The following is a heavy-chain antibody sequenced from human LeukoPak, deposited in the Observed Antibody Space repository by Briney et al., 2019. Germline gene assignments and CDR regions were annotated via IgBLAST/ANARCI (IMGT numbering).Heavy chain of an antibody. J-gene: IGHJ4*02. V-gene: IGHV3-23*01. CDR3: VKAGTTYYYDSSGYYDY. CDR2: ISGSGRST. D-gene: IGHD3-22*01. Sequence: GGSLRLSCAASGFAFTNYAMSWVRQAPGKGLEWISVISGSGRSTYYADSVKGRFTISRDNSKNTLYLQMSSLRAEDTAVYYCVKAGTTYYYDSSGYYDYWGRGTLVTVS. CDR1: GFAFTNYA.